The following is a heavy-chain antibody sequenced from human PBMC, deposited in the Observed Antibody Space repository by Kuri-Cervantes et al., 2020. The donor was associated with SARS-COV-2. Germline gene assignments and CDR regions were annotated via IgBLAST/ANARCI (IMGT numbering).Heavy chain of an antibody. J-gene: IGHJ4*02. CDR3: ARGSPGY. Sequence: GSLRLSCAASGFTFSNAWMSWVRQTPEKGLEWIGQINHGGSTSYNPSLKSRVTISVDTSKKQFSLKLTSVTVADTAVYYCARGSPGYWGQGTLVTVSS. CDR2: INHGGST. CDR1: GFTFSNAW. V-gene: IGHV4-34*01.